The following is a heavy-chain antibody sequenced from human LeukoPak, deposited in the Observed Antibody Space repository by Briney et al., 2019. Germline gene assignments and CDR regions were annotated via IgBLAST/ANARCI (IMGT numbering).Heavy chain of an antibody. J-gene: IGHJ5*02. D-gene: IGHD6-19*01. Sequence: PSETLSLTCTVSGGSISSSTQYWSWIRQPPGKGLEWIGSIYYSGSTYYNPSLKSRVTISVDTSKNQFSLKLSSVTAADTAVYYCARRSSGSLGGIWFDPWGQGTPVTVSS. CDR1: GGSISSSTQY. CDR3: ARRSSGSLGGIWFDP. CDR2: IYYSGST. V-gene: IGHV4-39*07.